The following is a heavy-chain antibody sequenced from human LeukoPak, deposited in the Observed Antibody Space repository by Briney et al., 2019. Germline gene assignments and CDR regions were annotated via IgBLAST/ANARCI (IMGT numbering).Heavy chain of an antibody. CDR3: AKVDPYIYSSLGWFDP. CDR2: ISDTGGTT. Sequence: PGGSLRLSCAVSGFTLSSYAINWVRQAPGKGLEWVSAISDTGGTTYYADSVKGRFTISRDNSKNTLYLHMNSLRVEDTAVYYCAKVDPYIYSSLGWFDPWGQGTLVTVSS. CDR1: GFTLSSYA. D-gene: IGHD6-19*01. J-gene: IGHJ5*02. V-gene: IGHV3-23*01.